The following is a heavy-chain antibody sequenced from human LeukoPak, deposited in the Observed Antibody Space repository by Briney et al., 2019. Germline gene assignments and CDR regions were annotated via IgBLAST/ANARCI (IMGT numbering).Heavy chain of an antibody. V-gene: IGHV3-30*02. D-gene: IGHD3-9*01. CDR1: GFTFSSYG. CDR3: ARGGGGNSDFLTPYTGASLGFDY. J-gene: IGHJ4*02. Sequence: PGGSLRLSCAASGFTFSSYGMHWVRQAPGKGLEWVAFIRYDGSNKYYADSVKGRFTISRDNSKSTLYLQMNSLRAEDTAVYSCARGGGGNSDFLTPYTGASLGFDYWGQGARVAVSS. CDR2: IRYDGSNK.